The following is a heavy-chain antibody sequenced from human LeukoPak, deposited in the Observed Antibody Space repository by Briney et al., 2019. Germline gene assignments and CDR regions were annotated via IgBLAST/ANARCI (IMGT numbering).Heavy chain of an antibody. CDR3: AKGKINHDGAFDI. D-gene: IGHD1-14*01. CDR2: ISDSGGST. V-gene: IGHV3-23*01. J-gene: IGHJ3*02. Sequence: PGGSLRLSCAAFGFKFDAYPMSWVRQAPGKGLEWVSSISDSGGSTHYAESVRGRFSLSRDNFEKTLYLQMNRLRAEDTAVYYCAKGKINHDGAFDIWGQGTRVIVAS. CDR1: GFKFDAYP.